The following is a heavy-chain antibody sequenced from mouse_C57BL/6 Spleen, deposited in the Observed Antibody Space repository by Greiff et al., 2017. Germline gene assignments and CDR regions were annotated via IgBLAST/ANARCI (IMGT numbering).Heavy chain of an antibody. V-gene: IGHV1-69*01. CDR1: GYTFTSYW. CDR2: IDPSDSYT. D-gene: IGHD3-2*02. Sequence: QVQLQQPGAELVMPGASVKLSCKASGYTFTSYWMHWVKQRPGQGLEWIGEIDPSDSYTNYNQKFKGKSTLTVDKSSSTAYMQLSSLTSEDSAVYYCARDGSGYDRRAMDYWGKGTSVTVSS. J-gene: IGHJ4*01. CDR3: ARDGSGYDRRAMDY.